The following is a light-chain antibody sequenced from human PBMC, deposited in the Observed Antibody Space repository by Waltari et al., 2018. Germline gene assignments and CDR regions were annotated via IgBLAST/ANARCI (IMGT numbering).Light chain of an antibody. CDR1: SDINVGDFI. CDR3: MFWPNNVWV. J-gene: IGLJ3*02. V-gene: IGLV5-37*01. Sequence: QPVLTQPPSSSASPGDSARLTCTLPSDINVGDFIIYWYQQKPGSPPRFLLYYKSDSEKAPGFVVPSRFSGSKDASANAGILLISGLQSEDEADYYCMFWPNNVWVFGGGTKLTVL. CDR2: YKSDSEK.